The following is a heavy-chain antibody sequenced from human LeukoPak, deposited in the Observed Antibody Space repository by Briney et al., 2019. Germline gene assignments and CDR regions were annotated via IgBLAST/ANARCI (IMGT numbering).Heavy chain of an antibody. V-gene: IGHV1-18*01. J-gene: IGHJ4*02. CDR1: GYTFTSYG. CDR2: ISAYNGNT. CDR3: AREGMRSYLADFDY. Sequence: GASVKVSCKASGYTFTSYGISGVRQAPGQGLEWMGWISAYNGNTNYAQKLQGRVTMTTDTSTSTAYMELRSLRSDDTAVYYCAREGMRSYLADFDYWGQGTLVTVSS. D-gene: IGHD3-10*01.